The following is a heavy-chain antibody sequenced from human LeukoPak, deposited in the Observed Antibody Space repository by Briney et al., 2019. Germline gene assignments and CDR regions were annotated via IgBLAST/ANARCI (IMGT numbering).Heavy chain of an antibody. V-gene: IGHV3-30-3*01. CDR1: GFTFSSYA. CDR3: ARGTTMIVVVYYSDAFDI. CDR2: ISYDGSNK. Sequence: GGSLRLSCAASGFTFSSYAMHGVRQAPGKGLEWVAVISYDGSNKYYADSVKGRFTISRDNSKNTLYLQMNSLRAEDTAVYYCARGTTMIVVVYYSDAFDIWGQGTVVTVSS. J-gene: IGHJ3*02. D-gene: IGHD3-22*01.